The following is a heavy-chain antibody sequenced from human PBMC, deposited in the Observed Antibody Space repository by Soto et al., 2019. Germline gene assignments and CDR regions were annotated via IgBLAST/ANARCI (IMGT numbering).Heavy chain of an antibody. CDR3: ARVPGSNYVVHYYYYMDV. V-gene: IGHV4-31*03. D-gene: IGHD4-4*01. J-gene: IGHJ6*03. Sequence: PSETLSLTCTVSGGSISSGGYYWSWIRQHPGKGLEWIGYIYYSGSTYYNPSLKSRVTISVDTSKNQFSLKLSSVTAADTAVYYCARVPGSNYVVHYYYYMDVWGKGTTVTVSS. CDR1: GGSISSGGYY. CDR2: IYYSGST.